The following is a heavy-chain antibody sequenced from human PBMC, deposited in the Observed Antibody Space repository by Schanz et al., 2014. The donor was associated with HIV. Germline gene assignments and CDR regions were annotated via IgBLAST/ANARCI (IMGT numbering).Heavy chain of an antibody. CDR1: GFTFGSYG. J-gene: IGHJ4*02. V-gene: IGHV3-30*18. CDR2: MSYDGSNK. CDR3: AKDPAYPGTGNLEY. Sequence: QVPLVESGGGVVQPGRSLRLSCVASGFTFGSYGMHWARQTPDKGLEWLGVMSYDGSNKHYADSVKGRFTISRDNSKNTLYLQLNSLRAEDTAVYYCAKDPAYPGTGNLEYWGQGTLVIVSS. D-gene: IGHD1-1*01.